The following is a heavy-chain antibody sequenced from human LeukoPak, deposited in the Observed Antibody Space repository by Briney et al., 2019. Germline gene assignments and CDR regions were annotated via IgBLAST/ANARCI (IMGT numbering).Heavy chain of an antibody. V-gene: IGHV4-39*07. CDR3: ARSAIMTTGYFDY. CDR1: GGSISSSGHY. Sequence: SETLSLTCSVSGGSISSSGHYWGWIRQSPEKGLDWIGSIYSNGNTYYNPSVKSRVTISVDTSKNQFSLKLTSVTAAETAVYYCARSAIMTTGYFDYWGQGALVTVSS. J-gene: IGHJ4*02. CDR2: IYSNGNT. D-gene: IGHD4-17*01.